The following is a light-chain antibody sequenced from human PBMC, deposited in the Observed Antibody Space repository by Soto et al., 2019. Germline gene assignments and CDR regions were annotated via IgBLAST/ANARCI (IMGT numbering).Light chain of an antibody. J-gene: IGLJ2*01. V-gene: IGLV4-69*01. Sequence: QPVLTQSPSASASLEASVKLTCSLSSGHSNYAIAWHQQQPEKGPRFLMKLNSDGSHSKGDGIPDRFSGSSSGAERYLTISTLQSEDEAEYYCQTWVTGIHIFGGGTKLTVL. CDR1: SGHSNYA. CDR3: QTWVTGIHI. CDR2: LNSDGSH.